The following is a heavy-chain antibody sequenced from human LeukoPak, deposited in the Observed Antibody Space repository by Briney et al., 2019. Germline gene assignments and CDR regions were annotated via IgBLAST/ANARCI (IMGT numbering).Heavy chain of an antibody. V-gene: IGHV4-61*05. D-gene: IGHD5-12*01. CDR2: IYYSGST. Sequence: PSETLSLTCTVSGGSISSSSYYWGWIRQPPGKGLEWIGYIYYSGSTNYNPSLKSRVTISVDTSKNQFSLKLSSVTAADTAVYYCARSPDQWLRNFDYWGQGTLVTVSS. CDR3: ARSPDQWLRNFDY. J-gene: IGHJ4*02. CDR1: GGSISSSSYY.